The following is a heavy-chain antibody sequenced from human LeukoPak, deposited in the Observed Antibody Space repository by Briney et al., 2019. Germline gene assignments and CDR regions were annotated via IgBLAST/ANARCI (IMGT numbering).Heavy chain of an antibody. CDR2: IYYSGST. V-gene: IGHV4-39*01. CDR3: ASSDYYDSSGYPRDAFDI. Sequence: SETLSPTCTVSTASIISSSYYWGWIRQPPGKGLDWIGSIYYSGSTYNNPSLKSRVTISVVTSNNQFSLKLSSVTAADTAVYYCASSDYYDSSGYPRDAFDIWGQGTMVTVSS. D-gene: IGHD3-22*01. CDR1: TASIISSSYY. J-gene: IGHJ3*02.